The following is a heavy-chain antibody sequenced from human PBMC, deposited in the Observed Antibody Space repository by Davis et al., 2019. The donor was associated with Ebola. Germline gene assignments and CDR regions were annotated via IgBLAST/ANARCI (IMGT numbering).Heavy chain of an antibody. CDR1: GYSFTSYW. D-gene: IGHD5-18*01. V-gene: IGHV5-51*01. Sequence: GESLKISCTGSGYSFTSYWIAWVRQMPGKGLEWMAIIYPGDFDTRYSPSFQGQVTISADKSISTAYLQWSSLKASDTAMYYCARSRNGYLTSPFDLGGQGTMVTVSS. J-gene: IGHJ3*01. CDR2: IYPGDFDT. CDR3: ARSRNGYLTSPFDL.